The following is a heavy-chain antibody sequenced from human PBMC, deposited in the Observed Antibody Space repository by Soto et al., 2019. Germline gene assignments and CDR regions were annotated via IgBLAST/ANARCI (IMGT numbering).Heavy chain of an antibody. J-gene: IGHJ5*02. Sequence: QIKLVQSGAEVKKSGSSVKVSCKASGGTFSSYAISWVRQAPGQGLEWMGGIIPIFTTANYAQKFQGRVTITADESTSTAYMELSSLGSEDTAVYYCARHTDIVVVVAATPFSWFDPWGQGTLVTVSS. D-gene: IGHD2-15*01. CDR2: IIPIFTTA. V-gene: IGHV1-69*12. CDR1: GGTFSSYA. CDR3: ARHTDIVVVVAATPFSWFDP.